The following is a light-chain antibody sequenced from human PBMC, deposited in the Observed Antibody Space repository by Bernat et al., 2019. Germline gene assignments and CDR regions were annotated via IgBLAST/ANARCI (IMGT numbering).Light chain of an antibody. CDR3: GSWESSLNAGL. CDR2: ESN. CDR1: SSNIENND. J-gene: IGLJ2*01. Sequence: QSVLTQPPSVSAAPGQKVTISCSGSSSNIENNDVSWYQQFPGTAPKLLIYESNKRPSGIPDRFSGSKSGTSGTLDITGIQTGDEADYYCGSWESSLNAGLFGGGTKVTVL. V-gene: IGLV1-51*02.